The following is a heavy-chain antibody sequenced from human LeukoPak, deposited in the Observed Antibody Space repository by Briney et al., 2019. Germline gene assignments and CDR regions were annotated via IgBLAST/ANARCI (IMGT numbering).Heavy chain of an antibody. CDR3: ARSATMVRGVIVGY. CDR1: GGTFSSYA. V-gene: IGHV1-69*13. J-gene: IGHJ4*02. CDR2: IIPIFGTA. D-gene: IGHD3-10*01. Sequence: SVKVSCKASGGTFSSYAISWVRQAPGQGLEWMGGIIPIFGTANYAQKFQGRVTITADESTSTAYMELSSLRSEDTAVYYCARSATMVRGVIVGYWGQGTLVTVSS.